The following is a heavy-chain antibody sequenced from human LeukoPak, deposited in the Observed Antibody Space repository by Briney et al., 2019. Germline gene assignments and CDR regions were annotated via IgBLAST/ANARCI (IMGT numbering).Heavy chain of an antibody. V-gene: IGHV4-34*01. CDR3: ARMSNQYSSSWYPYYFDY. CDR2: INHSGST. D-gene: IGHD6-13*01. CDR1: GGPFSGYY. Sequence: SETLSLTCAVYGGPFSGYYWSWIRQPPGKGLEWIGEINHSGSTNYNPSLKSRVTISVDTSKNQFSLKLSSVTAADTAVYYCARMSNQYSSSWYPYYFDYWGQGTLVTVSS. J-gene: IGHJ4*02.